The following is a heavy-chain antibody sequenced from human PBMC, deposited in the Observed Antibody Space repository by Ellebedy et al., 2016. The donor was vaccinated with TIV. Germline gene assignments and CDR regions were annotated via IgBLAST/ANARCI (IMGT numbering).Heavy chain of an antibody. J-gene: IGHJ5*02. CDR2: IYHTGST. CDR1: GGSISSTNW. Sequence: MPSETLSLTCAVSGGSISSTNWWSWVRQSPGKGLEWIGEIYHTGSTNYNPSLKSRVTVSVDTSKNQFSLNLSSVTAADTAVYYCAGDPALPRGRFDTWGQGTLVTVSS. V-gene: IGHV4-4*02. CDR3: AGDPALPRGRFDT.